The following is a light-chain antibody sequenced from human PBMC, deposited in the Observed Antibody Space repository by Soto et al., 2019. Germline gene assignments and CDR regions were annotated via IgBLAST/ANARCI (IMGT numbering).Light chain of an antibody. Sequence: EIVLTQSPGTLSLSPGERVTLSCRASQSVTSSYLAWYQQKPGQAPRLLMYGISRRATGIPDRFSGSGSGTDFTLTITRLEPEDFAVYYCQQYVTSSPRTFGQGTKVDIK. J-gene: IGKJ1*01. CDR3: QQYVTSSPRT. CDR1: QSVTSSY. CDR2: GIS. V-gene: IGKV3-20*01.